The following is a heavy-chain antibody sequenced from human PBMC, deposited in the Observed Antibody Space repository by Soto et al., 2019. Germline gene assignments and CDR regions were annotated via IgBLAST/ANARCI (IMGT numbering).Heavy chain of an antibody. CDR2: IKSKTDGGTT. CDR3: TTDRDLEYYDSSGYYQIDAFDI. D-gene: IGHD3-22*01. Sequence: GGSLRLSCAASGFTFSNAWMNWVRQAPGKGLEWVGRIKSKTDGGTTDYAAPVKGRFTISRDDSKNTLYLQMNSLKTEDTAVYYCTTDRDLEYYDSSGYYQIDAFDIWGQGTMVTVSS. V-gene: IGHV3-15*07. CDR1: GFTFSNAW. J-gene: IGHJ3*02.